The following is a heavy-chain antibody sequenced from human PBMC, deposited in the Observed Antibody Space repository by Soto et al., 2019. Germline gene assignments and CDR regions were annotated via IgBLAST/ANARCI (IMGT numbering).Heavy chain of an antibody. CDR3: ARGRDRDTVTTFDY. J-gene: IGHJ4*02. CDR1: GFTFSGYA. V-gene: IGHV3-23*01. D-gene: IGHD4-17*01. CDR2: IHGSGDSA. Sequence: ESGGGLLQRGGSLRLSCAASGFTFSGYAMNWGRQAPGKGLEWVSVIHGSGDSAYYADSVKGRFTISRDNSKNTLFLQMNSLRVEDTAIYFCARGRDRDTVTTFDYWGQGALVTVSP.